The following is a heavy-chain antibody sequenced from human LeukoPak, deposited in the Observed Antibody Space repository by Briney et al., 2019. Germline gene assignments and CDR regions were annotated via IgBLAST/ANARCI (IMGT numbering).Heavy chain of an antibody. CDR2: INHSGST. Sequence: PSETLSLTCAVYGGSFSGYYWSWIRQPPGKGLEWIGEINHSGSTNYNPSLKSRVTISVDTSKNQFSLKLSSVTAADTAVYYCARGYDFWSGYINWFDPWGQGTLVTVSS. V-gene: IGHV4-34*01. D-gene: IGHD3-3*01. CDR1: GGSFSGYY. J-gene: IGHJ5*02. CDR3: ARGYDFWSGYINWFDP.